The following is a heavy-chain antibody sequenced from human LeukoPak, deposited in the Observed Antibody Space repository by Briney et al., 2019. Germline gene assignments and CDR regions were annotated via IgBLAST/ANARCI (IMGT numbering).Heavy chain of an antibody. Sequence: RPSETLSLTCTASGYSISSGYYWGWIRQPPGKGLEWIGEIYHSGSTNYNPSLKSRVTISVDKSKNQFSLKLSSVTAADTAVYYCARKAVQHRDFDYWGQGTLVTVSS. CDR2: IYHSGST. D-gene: IGHD1-14*01. CDR3: ARKAVQHRDFDY. V-gene: IGHV4-38-2*02. J-gene: IGHJ4*02. CDR1: GYSISSGYY.